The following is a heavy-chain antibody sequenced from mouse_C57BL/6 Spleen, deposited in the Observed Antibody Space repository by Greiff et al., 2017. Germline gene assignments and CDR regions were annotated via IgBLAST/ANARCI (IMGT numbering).Heavy chain of an antibody. Sequence: DVKLVESGGGLVQPGGSLSLSCAASGFTFTDYYMSWVRQPPGKALEWLGFIRNKANGYTTEYSASVKGRFTISRNNSQSILYLQMNALRAEDIATYYCASCDYGWYFDVWGTGTTVTVSS. CDR2: IRNKANGYTT. CDR1: GFTFTDYY. CDR3: ASCDYGWYFDV. D-gene: IGHD2-4*01. V-gene: IGHV7-3*01. J-gene: IGHJ1*03.